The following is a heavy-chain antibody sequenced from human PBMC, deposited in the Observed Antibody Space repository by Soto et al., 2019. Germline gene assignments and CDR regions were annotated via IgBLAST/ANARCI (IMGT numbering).Heavy chain of an antibody. CDR2: ISYDGSNK. CDR3: AKRGMVRGVMDY. Sequence: QVQLVESGGGVVQPGRSLRLSCAASGFTFSSYGMHWVRQAPGKGLEWVAVISYDGSNKYYADSVKGRFTISRDNSKNTLYLQMNSLRAEDTAVYYCAKRGMVRGVMDYWGQGTLVTVSS. V-gene: IGHV3-30*18. CDR1: GFTFSSYG. D-gene: IGHD3-10*01. J-gene: IGHJ4*02.